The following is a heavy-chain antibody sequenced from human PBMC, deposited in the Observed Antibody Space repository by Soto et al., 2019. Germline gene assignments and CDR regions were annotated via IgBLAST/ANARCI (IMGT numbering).Heavy chain of an antibody. D-gene: IGHD6-13*01. CDR3: AAHRPSIAAPGSFGMDV. V-gene: IGHV1-58*01. J-gene: IGHJ6*02. CDR2: IVVGSGNT. Sequence: AASVKVSCKASGFTFTSSAVQWVRQARGQRLEWIGWIVVGSGNTNYAQKFQERVTITRDMSTSTAYMELSSLRSEDTAVYYCAAHRPSIAAPGSFGMDVWGQGTTVTVSS. CDR1: GFTFTSSA.